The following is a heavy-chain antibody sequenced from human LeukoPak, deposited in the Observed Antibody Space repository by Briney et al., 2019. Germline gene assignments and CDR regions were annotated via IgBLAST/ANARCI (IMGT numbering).Heavy chain of an antibody. CDR2: ISSSSSDI. Sequence: GGSLRLSCAASGFNFSSYSMNWVRQAPGEGLEWVSCISSSSSDIYYADSMKGRFTISRDNAENSLYLQMNSLRAEDTAVYYCARSPAYSYGHPYYFDYWGQGTLVTVSS. D-gene: IGHD5-18*01. CDR3: ARSPAYSYGHPYYFDY. V-gene: IGHV3-21*01. J-gene: IGHJ4*02. CDR1: GFNFSSYS.